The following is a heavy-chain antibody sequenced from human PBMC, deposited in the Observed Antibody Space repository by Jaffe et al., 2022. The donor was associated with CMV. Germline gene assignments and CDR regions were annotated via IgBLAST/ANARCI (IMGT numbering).Heavy chain of an antibody. Sequence: QVQLQQSGPGLVKPSQTLSLTCAISGDSVSSNSAAWNWIRQSPSRGLEWLGRTYYRSKWYNDYAVSVKSRITINPDTSKNQFSLQLNSVTPEDTAVYYCARDVILASDTAMVGGFDYWGQGTLVTVSS. V-gene: IGHV6-1*01. CDR3: ARDVILASDTAMVGGFDY. D-gene: IGHD5-18*01. CDR2: TYYRSKWYN. J-gene: IGHJ4*02. CDR1: GDSVSSNSAA.